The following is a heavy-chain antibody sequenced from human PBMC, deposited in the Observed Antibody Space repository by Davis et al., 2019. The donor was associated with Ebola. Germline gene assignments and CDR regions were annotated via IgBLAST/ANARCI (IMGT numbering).Heavy chain of an antibody. J-gene: IGHJ4*02. CDR1: EFTFSSYG. CDR3: AKRSDYRSFDY. V-gene: IGHV3-23*01. CDR2: ISTGGGVT. D-gene: IGHD4-11*01. Sequence: GESLKISCAASEFTFSSYGMHWVRQAPGKGLEWVSGISTGGGVTIYADSVKGRFTISRDNSKNTLYLQMNSLRGEDTAVYYCAKRSDYRSFDYWGQGTLVTVSS.